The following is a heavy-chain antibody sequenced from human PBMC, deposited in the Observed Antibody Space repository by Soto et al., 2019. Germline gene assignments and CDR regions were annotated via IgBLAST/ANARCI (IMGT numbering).Heavy chain of an antibody. J-gene: IGHJ5*02. D-gene: IGHD1-1*01. V-gene: IGHV1-18*01. CDR1: GYTFTSYG. CDR3: ARGVIVGFLSLSNWNDLWFDP. CDR2: ISAYNGNT. Sequence: ASVKVSCKASGYTFTSYGISWVRQAPGQGLEWMGWISAYNGNTNYAQKLQGRVTMTTDTSTSTAYMELRSLRSDDTAVYYCARGVIVGFLSLSNWNDLWFDPWGQGTLVTVSS.